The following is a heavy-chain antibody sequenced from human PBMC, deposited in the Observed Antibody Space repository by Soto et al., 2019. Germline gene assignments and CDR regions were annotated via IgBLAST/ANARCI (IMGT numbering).Heavy chain of an antibody. CDR3: ASGEFLQYYYDSSGYRHTPYFVY. CDR2: INAGNGNT. CDR1: GYTFTSYG. Sequence: ASVKVSCKASGYTFTSYGISWVRQAPGQRLEWMGWINAGNGNTKYSQKFQGRVTITRDTSASTAYMELSSLRSEDTAVYYCASGEFLQYYYDSSGYRHTPYFVYWGQGTLVSVSS. J-gene: IGHJ4*02. V-gene: IGHV1-3*01. D-gene: IGHD3-22*01.